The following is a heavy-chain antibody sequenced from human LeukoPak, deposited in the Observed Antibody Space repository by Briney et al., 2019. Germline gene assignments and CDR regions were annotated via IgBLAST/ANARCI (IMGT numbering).Heavy chain of an antibody. CDR1: GFTFSTHG. J-gene: IGHJ3*02. CDR2: ISGDGGGDGGST. Sequence: GGSLRLSCAASGFTFSTHGMSWVRQAPGKGLEWVSGISGDGGGDGGSTYYADSVKGRFTISRDNAKNSLYLQMNSLRAEDTAVYYCARDSVYHVGERAFDIWGQGTMVTVSS. CDR3: ARDSVYHVGERAFDI. V-gene: IGHV3-23*01. D-gene: IGHD1-26*01.